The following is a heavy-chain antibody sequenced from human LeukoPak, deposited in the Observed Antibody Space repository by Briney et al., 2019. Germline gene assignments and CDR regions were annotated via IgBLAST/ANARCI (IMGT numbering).Heavy chain of an antibody. V-gene: IGHV4-31*03. Sequence: SETLSLTCTVSGGSISSGGYYWSWIRQHPGKGLGWIGYIYYSGSTYYNPSLKSRVTISVDTSKNQFSLKLSSVTAADTAVYYCARDNRGYCSSTSCYFGSDYWGQGTLVTVSS. CDR2: IYYSGST. CDR3: ARDNRGYCSSTSCYFGSDY. D-gene: IGHD2-2*01. CDR1: GGSISSGGYY. J-gene: IGHJ4*02.